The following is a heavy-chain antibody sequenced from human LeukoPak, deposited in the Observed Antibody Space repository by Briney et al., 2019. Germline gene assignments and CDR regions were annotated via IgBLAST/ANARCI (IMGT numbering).Heavy chain of an antibody. CDR3: AKSNGYGLIDI. CDR1: GGSISSYY. D-gene: IGHD3-10*01. Sequence: SETLSLTCTVSGGSISSYYWSWVRQPPGKGLEWIGFVYYTGSTNYSPSLKSRVTISLDTSRNQSSLRLNSVTAADTAVYYCAKSNGYGLIDIWGQGTMVTVSS. V-gene: IGHV4-59*12. J-gene: IGHJ3*02. CDR2: VYYTGST.